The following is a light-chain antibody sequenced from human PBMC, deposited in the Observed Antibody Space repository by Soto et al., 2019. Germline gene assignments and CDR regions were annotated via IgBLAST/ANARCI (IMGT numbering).Light chain of an antibody. V-gene: IGLV2-8*01. Sequence: QSALTQPPSASGSPGQSVTISCTGTSSDVGAYDYVSWYQQHPGKAPKLMIYEINKRPSGVPDRFSGSKSGNTASLTVSGLRAEDEAGYYCSSFAGSNNFPYVFGTGTKVTVL. CDR3: SSFAGSNNFPYV. CDR2: EIN. J-gene: IGLJ1*01. CDR1: SSDVGAYDY.